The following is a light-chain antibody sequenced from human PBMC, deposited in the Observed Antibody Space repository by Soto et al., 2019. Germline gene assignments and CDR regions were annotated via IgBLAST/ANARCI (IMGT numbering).Light chain of an antibody. CDR3: QKYNRDSGM. Sequence: DIQMTQSPLTLSASVGYRVTITCRASQSINNWLAWYQQKRGKAPKLLLYGASSRDSGVPPRFSGSGYGTEFTLSISSLQPDDFATYYCQKYNRDSGMFGLGTKVEV. V-gene: IGKV1-5*01. J-gene: IGKJ1*01. CDR2: GAS. CDR1: QSINNW.